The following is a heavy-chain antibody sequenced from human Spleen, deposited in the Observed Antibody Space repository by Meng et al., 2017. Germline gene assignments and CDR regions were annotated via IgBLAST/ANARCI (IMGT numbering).Heavy chain of an antibody. CDR1: GYSFTGYY. J-gene: IGHJ4*02. CDR3: ARDEDISAAGKLFGDY. CDR2: INPNSGGT. D-gene: IGHD6-13*01. V-gene: IGHV1-2*06. Sequence: ASVKVSCKASGYSFTGYYMHWVRQAPGQGLEWMGRINPNSGGTNYAQKFQGRVTMTSDMSIGTAYMELTGLRSDDTALYYCARDEDISAAGKLFGDYWGQGTLVTVSS.